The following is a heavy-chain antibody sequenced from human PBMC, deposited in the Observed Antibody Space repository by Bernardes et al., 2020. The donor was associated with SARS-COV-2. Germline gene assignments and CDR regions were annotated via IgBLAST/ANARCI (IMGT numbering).Heavy chain of an antibody. CDR2: IYTSGST. Sequence: SETLSLSCTVSGGSFSSGSYYWSWIRQPAGQGLEGIGRIYTSGSTNYNPSLKSRVTITVDTSKNQFSLKLSSVTAADTAVYYCARVSQWLLDAFDIWGQGTMVTVSS. V-gene: IGHV4-61*02. J-gene: IGHJ3*02. CDR3: ARVSQWLLDAFDI. D-gene: IGHD6-19*01. CDR1: GGSFSSGSYY.